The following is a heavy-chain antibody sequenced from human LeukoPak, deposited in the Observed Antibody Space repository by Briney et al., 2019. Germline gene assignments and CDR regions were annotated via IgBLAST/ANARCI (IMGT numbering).Heavy chain of an antibody. CDR1: GFTFSVYY. CDR3: AREEGKVGATNLIFDY. D-gene: IGHD1-26*01. J-gene: IGHJ4*02. V-gene: IGHV3-11*04. Sequence: GGSLRLSCAASGFTFSVYYMSWIRQAPGKGLEWVSYISSSGSTIYYADSVKGRFTISRDNAKNSLYLQMNSLRAEDTAVYYCAREEGKVGATNLIFDYWGQGTLVTVSS. CDR2: ISSSGSTI.